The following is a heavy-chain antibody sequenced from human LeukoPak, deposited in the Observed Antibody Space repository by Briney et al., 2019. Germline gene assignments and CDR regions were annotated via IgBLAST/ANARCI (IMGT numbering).Heavy chain of an antibody. CDR2: IYSGGGT. D-gene: IGHD3-22*01. CDR3: ARSSYDSSGYYYFLDY. CDR1: GFTVSSNY. V-gene: IGHV3-53*01. Sequence: AGGSLRLSCAASGFTVSSNYMSWVRQAPGKGLEWVSVIYSGGGTYYADSVKGRFTISRDTSKNTLCLQMNSLRVADTAVYYCARSSYDSSGYYYFLDYWGQGTLVTVSS. J-gene: IGHJ4*02.